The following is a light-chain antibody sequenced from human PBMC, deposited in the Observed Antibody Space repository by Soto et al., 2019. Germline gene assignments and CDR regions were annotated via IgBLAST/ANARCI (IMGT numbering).Light chain of an antibody. J-gene: IGLJ1*01. CDR2: EVS. CDR3: SSYTSSSPYV. V-gene: IGLV2-14*01. CDR1: SSDVGGYNY. Sequence: QSLLTQPASVSGAPGQSITISCTGTSSDVGGYNYVSWYQQHPGKAPKLMIYEVSNRPSGVSNRFAGSKSGNTASLTISGLQAEDESDYYGSSYTSSSPYVFGTGTKLTVL.